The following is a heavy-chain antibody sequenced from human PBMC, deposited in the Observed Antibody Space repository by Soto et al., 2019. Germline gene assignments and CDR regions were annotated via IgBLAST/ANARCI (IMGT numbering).Heavy chain of an antibody. J-gene: IGHJ3*02. CDR1: GFTFSIYG. Sequence: QVQLVESGGGVVQPGRSLRLSCAASGFTFSIYGMHWVRQAPGKGLEWVAAISYDGSEKHYADSVKGRFPISRDNSKNTVYLQVTSLRAEDTAMYYCARDRRLYYSGAFDIWGQGTTVTVSS. CDR2: ISYDGSEK. D-gene: IGHD4-4*01. CDR3: ARDRRLYYSGAFDI. V-gene: IGHV3-30*03.